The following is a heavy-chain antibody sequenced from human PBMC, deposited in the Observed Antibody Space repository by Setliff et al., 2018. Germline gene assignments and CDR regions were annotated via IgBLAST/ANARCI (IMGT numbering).Heavy chain of an antibody. D-gene: IGHD3-3*01. Sequence: SETLSLTCAVSGGSISSSNWWSWVRQPPGKGLEWIGEIYHSGSTNYNPSLKSRVTISXXXSKNQFSLKLSSVTXADTAVYYCARDLTYYDFWSGYYSPRAFDIWGQGTMVTVSS. J-gene: IGHJ3*02. CDR3: ARDLTYYDFWSGYYSPRAFDI. CDR1: GGSISSSNW. CDR2: IYHSGST. V-gene: IGHV4-4*02.